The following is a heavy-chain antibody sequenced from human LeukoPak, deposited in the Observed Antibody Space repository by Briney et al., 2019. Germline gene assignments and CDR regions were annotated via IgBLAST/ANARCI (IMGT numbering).Heavy chain of an antibody. CDR1: GVTFSGYA. CDR2: ISGSGGST. CDR3: ARIHGSIRQFDY. V-gene: IGHV3-23*01. J-gene: IGHJ4*02. Sequence: PGGSLRLSCAASGVTFSGYAMSWVRQAPGKGLEWVSAISGSGGSTYYSDSVNGRFTNSTDNSKNTLHLQMNSLSAEDTAIYYCARIHGSIRQFDYWGQGTLVTVCS.